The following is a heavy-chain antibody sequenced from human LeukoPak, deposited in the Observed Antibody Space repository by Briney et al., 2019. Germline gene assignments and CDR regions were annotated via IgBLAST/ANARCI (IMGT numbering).Heavy chain of an antibody. CDR3: ARGMYRGSYYSVDY. D-gene: IGHD1-26*01. CDR1: GHTFSSYS. CDR2: ISSSSTTI. Sequence: GGSLRLSCAASGHTFSSYSMNWVRQAPGKGLEWVSYISSSSTTIYYVDSVKGRFTISRDNAKNSLYLQMNSLRDEDTAVYYCARGMYRGSYYSVDYWGQGTLVTVSS. V-gene: IGHV3-48*02. J-gene: IGHJ4*02.